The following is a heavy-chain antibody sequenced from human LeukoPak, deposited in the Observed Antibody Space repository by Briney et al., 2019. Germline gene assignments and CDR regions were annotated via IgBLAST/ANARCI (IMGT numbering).Heavy chain of an antibody. CDR2: INQSGSI. CDR1: SGSFSAYY. CDR3: AANPHRDGPLNS. J-gene: IGHJ4*02. Sequence: SETLSLTCTVYSGSFSAYYWSWIRQPPGKGLEWIGEINQSGSINYNPSLESRVTMSVDTSKNQRSLRLNSLTAADTAVYYCAANPHRDGPLNSWGQGTLVTVSS. V-gene: IGHV4-34*01. D-gene: IGHD5-24*01.